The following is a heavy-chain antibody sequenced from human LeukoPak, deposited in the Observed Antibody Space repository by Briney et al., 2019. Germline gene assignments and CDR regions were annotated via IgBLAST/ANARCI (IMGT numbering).Heavy chain of an antibody. D-gene: IGHD2-15*01. V-gene: IGHV3-23*01. Sequence: GGSLRLSYAASGFTISGYAMTWVRQVPGKGLEWVSSISGGADTTNYADSVKGRLTISRDNSKNTLFLQMNSLRADDTAVYYCAKGRVVPAALLDYWGQGTLVTVSS. CDR2: ISGGADTT. CDR1: GFTISGYA. J-gene: IGHJ4*02. CDR3: AKGRVVPAALLDY.